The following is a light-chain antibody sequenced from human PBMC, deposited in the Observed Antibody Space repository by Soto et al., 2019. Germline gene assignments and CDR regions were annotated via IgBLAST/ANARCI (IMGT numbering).Light chain of an antibody. CDR1: ASDVGVYNY. J-gene: IGLJ1*01. CDR3: SSYAGSSTLYV. CDR2: EVT. V-gene: IGLV2-8*01. Sequence: QSVLAQPPSASGPLGQSVTISCTGTASDVGVYNYVSWYQQHPGKAPKLMIYEVTKRPSGVPDRFSGSKSGNTASLTVSGLQAEDGADYYCSSYAGSSTLYVFGTGTKVTVL.